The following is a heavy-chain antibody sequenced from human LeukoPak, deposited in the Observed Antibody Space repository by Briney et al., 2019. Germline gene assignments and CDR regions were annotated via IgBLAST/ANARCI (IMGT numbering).Heavy chain of an antibody. CDR3: ARAAQSGYYYYYYMDV. CDR1: GYTFTGYY. V-gene: IGHV1-2*02. Sequence: ASVKVSCKASGYTFTGYYMHWVRQAPGQGLEWMGWINPNSGGTNYAQKLQGRVTMTTDTSTSTAYMELRSLRSDDTAVYYCARAAQSGYYYYYYMDVWGKGTTVTVSS. D-gene: IGHD6-6*01. CDR2: INPNSGGT. J-gene: IGHJ6*03.